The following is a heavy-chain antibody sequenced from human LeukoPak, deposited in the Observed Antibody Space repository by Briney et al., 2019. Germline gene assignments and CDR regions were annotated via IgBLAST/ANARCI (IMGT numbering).Heavy chain of an antibody. CDR3: ARSVSWGLLVRDDAFDI. D-gene: IGHD2-21*01. J-gene: IGHJ3*02. CDR2: IHYSGST. CDR1: GGSISSYH. V-gene: IGHV4-59*08. Sequence: PSETLSLTCTVSGGSISSYHWIWIRQPPGKGLEWIGYIHYSGSTNYNPSLKSRVTTSVYTSKKQFSLKLRSVTAADTAVYYCARSVSWGLLVRDDAFDIWGQGTMVTVSS.